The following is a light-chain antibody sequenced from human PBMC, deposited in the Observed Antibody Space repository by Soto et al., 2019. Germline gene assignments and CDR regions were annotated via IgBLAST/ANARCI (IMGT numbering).Light chain of an antibody. V-gene: IGKV1-6*01. J-gene: IGKJ1*01. CDR1: QGIRNE. Sequence: AIQMTQSPSSLSASVGSRVTITCRASQGIRNELSWFQQRPGNAPTLLISAASRLQSGVPSRFSGRGSGTDCTRTSSSLQPEDFATYYCLQDYDYPRTFGQGTKVEIK. CDR2: AAS. CDR3: LQDYDYPRT.